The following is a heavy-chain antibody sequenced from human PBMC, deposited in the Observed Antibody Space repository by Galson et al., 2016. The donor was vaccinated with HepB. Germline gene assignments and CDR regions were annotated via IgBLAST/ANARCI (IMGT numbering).Heavy chain of an antibody. CDR2: VKSRIDGGTT. CDR1: GFTFTNAW. CDR3: TTDTKAYYYGSGSSYSFDY. J-gene: IGHJ4*02. D-gene: IGHD3-10*01. V-gene: IGHV3-15*01. Sequence: SLRLSCAASGFTFTNAWMNWVRQAPGKGLEWVGRVKSRIDGGTTDYAAPVKGRFTISRDDSKNTLYLQMNSLKTEDTAVYYCTTDTKAYYYGSGSSYSFDYWGQGTLVTVSS.